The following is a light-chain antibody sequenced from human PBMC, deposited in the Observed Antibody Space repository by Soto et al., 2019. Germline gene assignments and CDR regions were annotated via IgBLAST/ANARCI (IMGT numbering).Light chain of an antibody. CDR1: QSVSTS. Sequence: IVLTQSRLTLALSPGESAVLSCRASQSVSTSLAWYQHKPGQAPRLFIYDASKRAPGIPARFTGSGSGTDFTLTISSLEPEDIAVYYCQARDVWPSFGQGTKVEIK. CDR2: DAS. J-gene: IGKJ1*01. V-gene: IGKV3-11*01. CDR3: QARDVWPS.